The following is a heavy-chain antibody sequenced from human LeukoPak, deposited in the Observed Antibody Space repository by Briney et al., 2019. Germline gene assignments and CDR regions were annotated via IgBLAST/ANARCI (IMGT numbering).Heavy chain of an antibody. CDR3: ARGFYDILTGTRYGMDF. CDR2: IYYSGST. J-gene: IGHJ6*04. V-gene: IGHV4-59*01. Sequence: AETLTLTCAGSGVTISSYYRSWIRQPPGKGLEWIAYIYYSGSTKYNPSLKSRVTISVDTSKNQFSLKMSSITAADTAVYYCARGFYDILTGTRYGMDFWGKGTTVTVSS. CDR1: GVTISSYY. D-gene: IGHD3-9*01.